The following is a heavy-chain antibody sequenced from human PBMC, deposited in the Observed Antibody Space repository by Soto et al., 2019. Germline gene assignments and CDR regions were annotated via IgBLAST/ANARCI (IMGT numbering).Heavy chain of an antibody. CDR3: AHRQLDYSNYDD. CDR2: IYWNDDK. CDR1: GFSLSTSGVG. J-gene: IGHJ4*02. Sequence: QITLKESGPTLVKPTQTLTLTCTFSGFSLSTSGVGVGWIRQPPGKALEWLALIYWNDDKRYSPSLKSRLTITKDTSKNQVVLTRTNMDPVDTATYYCAHRQLDYSNYDDWRQGTLVTVSS. V-gene: IGHV2-5*01. D-gene: IGHD4-4*01.